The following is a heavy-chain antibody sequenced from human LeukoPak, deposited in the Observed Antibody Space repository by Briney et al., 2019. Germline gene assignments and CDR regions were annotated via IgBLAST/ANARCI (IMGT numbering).Heavy chain of an antibody. CDR2: INHSGST. D-gene: IGHD5-24*01. J-gene: IGHJ4*02. V-gene: IGHV4-34*01. Sequence: SETLSLTCAVYGGSFSGYYWSWIRQPPGRGLEWIGEINHSGSTNYNPSLKSRVTISVDTSKNQFSLKLSSVTAADTAVYYCARGAMATKFFDYWGQGTLVTVSS. CDR1: GGSFSGYY. CDR3: ARGAMATKFFDY.